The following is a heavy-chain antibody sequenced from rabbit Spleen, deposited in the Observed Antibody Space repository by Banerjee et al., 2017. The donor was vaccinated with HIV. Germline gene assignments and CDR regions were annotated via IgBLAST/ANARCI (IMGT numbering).Heavy chain of an antibody. D-gene: IGHD8-1*01. CDR2: IDAGSSGFP. V-gene: IGHV1S40*01. CDR1: GVSFSGNSY. CDR3: ARDTGSSFSSYGMDL. Sequence: QSLEESGGDLVKPGASLTLTCIASGVSFSGNSYMCWVRQAPGKGLGWVVCIDAGSSGFPYFGSWAKGPFPIPKTPADPVTPQNARPTARDTATYFCARDTGSSFSSYGMDLWGPGTLVTVS. J-gene: IGHJ6*01.